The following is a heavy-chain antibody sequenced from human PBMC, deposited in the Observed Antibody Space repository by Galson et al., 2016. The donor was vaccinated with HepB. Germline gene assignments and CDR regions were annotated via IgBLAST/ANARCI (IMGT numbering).Heavy chain of an antibody. J-gene: IGHJ4*02. V-gene: IGHV4-59*01. Sequence: SETLSLTCTVSGGSISSYYWSWIRQPPGKGLEWIGYIYYSGTINYNPSLKSRVTMSVDTSKNQLSLKLNSVTAADTAVYYCARALLVFGPFDYWGQGALVTVSS. D-gene: IGHD3-16*01. CDR2: IYYSGTI. CDR3: ARALLVFGPFDY. CDR1: GGSISSYY.